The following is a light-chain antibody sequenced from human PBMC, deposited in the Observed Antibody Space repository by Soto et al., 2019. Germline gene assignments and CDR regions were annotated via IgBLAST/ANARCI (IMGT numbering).Light chain of an antibody. CDR3: QQYNSYSWT. V-gene: IGKV1-5*01. J-gene: IGKJ1*01. CDR2: DAS. Sequence: DIQMTQSPSTLSASVGYRVTITCRASQSISSWLAWYQQKPGKATKLLIYDASSLESGVPSRFSGSGSGTEFTLTISSLQPDDFATYYCQQYNSYSWTFGQGTKVELK. CDR1: QSISSW.